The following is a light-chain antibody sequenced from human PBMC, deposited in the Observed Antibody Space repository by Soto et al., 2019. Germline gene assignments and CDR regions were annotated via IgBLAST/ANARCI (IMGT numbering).Light chain of an antibody. CDR1: QSVTSSY. CDR2: GAS. CDR3: QQYGSSPRT. J-gene: IGKJ1*01. V-gene: IGKV3-20*01. Sequence: EIVLTQFPGTLSLSPGERATLSCRASQSVTSSYLAWYQQKPGQAPRLLIYGASSRATGIPDRFSGSGSGTDFTLTISRLDPEDFAVYYCQQYGSSPRTFGQGTKVEIK.